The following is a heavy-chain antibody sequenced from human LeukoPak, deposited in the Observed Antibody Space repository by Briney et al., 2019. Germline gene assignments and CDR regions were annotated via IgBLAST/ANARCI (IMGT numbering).Heavy chain of an antibody. J-gene: IGHJ6*02. D-gene: IGHD3-10*01. Sequence: TGTSLRLSCAASGFTFSSNGMHWVRQAPGKGLEWVAVVSFDGSNKYFEDSVKGRFSISRDNSRNTLYLRMNSLRAEDTAVYYCARAGRGWFGSMDVWGQGTTVTVSS. CDR1: GFTFSSNG. CDR2: VSFDGSNK. CDR3: ARAGRGWFGSMDV. V-gene: IGHV3-33*01.